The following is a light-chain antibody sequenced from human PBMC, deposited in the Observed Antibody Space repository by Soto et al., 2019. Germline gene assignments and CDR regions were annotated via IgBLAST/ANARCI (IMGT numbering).Light chain of an antibody. Sequence: EIVLTQSPRTLSLPPGESATLSCTASQSVRSNSLAWYQQKPGQAPRLLMFGASGRATGTPPRFSGRGSGTDFTLTISRLEPEDFAVYYCQQYGTSPLTFGGGTKVDI. CDR2: GAS. CDR3: QQYGTSPLT. V-gene: IGKV3-20*01. J-gene: IGKJ4*01. CDR1: QSVRSNS.